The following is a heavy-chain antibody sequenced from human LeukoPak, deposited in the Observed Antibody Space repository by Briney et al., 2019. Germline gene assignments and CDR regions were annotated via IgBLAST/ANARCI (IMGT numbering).Heavy chain of an antibody. CDR3: AKDGTVTTGHFDY. J-gene: IGHJ4*02. Sequence: GGSLTLSCAASGFTFSSYAMSWVRQPPGKGLEWVSAISGSGGSTYYADSVKGRFTISRDNSKNTLYLQMNTLRDEDTAVYYCAKDGTVTTGHFDYWGQGTLVTVSS. CDR1: GFTFSSYA. V-gene: IGHV3-23*01. CDR2: ISGSGGST. D-gene: IGHD4-17*01.